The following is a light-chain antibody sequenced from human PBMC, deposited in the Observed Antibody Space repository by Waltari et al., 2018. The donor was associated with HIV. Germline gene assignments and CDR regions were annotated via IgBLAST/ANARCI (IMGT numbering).Light chain of an antibody. CDR3: SSYAGSNSLV. CDR2: EVN. CDR1: SSHLGGYNS. Sequence: QSALPQPPSASGPPGQSVTISCTGTSSHLGGYNSVSWYQQHPGKAPKLMILEVNKRPSGVPDRFSGSKSGNTASLTVSGLQAEDESVYYCSSYAGSNSLVFGGGTKLTVL. J-gene: IGLJ2*01. V-gene: IGLV2-8*01.